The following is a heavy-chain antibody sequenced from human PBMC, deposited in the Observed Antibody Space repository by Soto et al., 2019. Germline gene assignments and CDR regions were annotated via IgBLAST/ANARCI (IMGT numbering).Heavy chain of an antibody. V-gene: IGHV4-59*01. CDR1: GGSISSYY. CDR2: IYYSGST. CDR3: ARDVQESGPHDYYYYGMDV. D-gene: IGHD3-3*01. J-gene: IGHJ6*02. Sequence: SETLSLTCTVSGGSISSYYCSWIRQPPGKGLEWIGYIYYSGSTNYNPSLKSRVTISVDTSKNQFSLKLSSVTAADTAVYYCARDVQESGPHDYYYYGMDVWGQGTTVTV.